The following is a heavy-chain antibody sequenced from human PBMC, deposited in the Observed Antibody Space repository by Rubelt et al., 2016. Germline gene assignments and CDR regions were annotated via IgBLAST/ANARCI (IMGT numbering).Heavy chain of an antibody. J-gene: IGHJ6*02. CDR2: IYYSGST. Sequence: WKGLEWIGYIYYSGSTYYNPSLKSRVTISVDTSKNQFSLKLSSVTAADTAVYYCAREIGYCTNGVCYGNYYYGMDVWGQGTTVTVSS. CDR3: AREIGYCTNGVCYGNYYYGMDV. D-gene: IGHD2-8*01. V-gene: IGHV4-30-2*04.